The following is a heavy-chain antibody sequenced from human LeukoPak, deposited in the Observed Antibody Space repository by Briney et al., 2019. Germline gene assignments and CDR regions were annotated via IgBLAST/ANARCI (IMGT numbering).Heavy chain of an antibody. CDR3: ARDLGAEQWLAPFDY. CDR2: INPNSGGT. J-gene: IGHJ4*02. CDR1: GYTFTGYY. V-gene: IGHV1-2*02. D-gene: IGHD6-19*01. Sequence: ASVKVSCKASGYTFTGYYMHWVRQAPGRGLEWMGWINPNSGGTNYAQKLQGRVAITTDTSTSTAYMELRSLRSDDTAVYYCARDLGAEQWLAPFDYWGQGTLVTVSS.